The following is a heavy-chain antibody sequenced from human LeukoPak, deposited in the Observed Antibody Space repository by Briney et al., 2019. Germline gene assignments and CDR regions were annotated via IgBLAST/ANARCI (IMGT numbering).Heavy chain of an antibody. CDR1: GFTFSSYE. Sequence: GGSLRLSCAASGFTFSSYEMSWVRQAPGKGLEWVSYISSSGSTIYYADSVKGRFTISRDNAKNSLYLQMNSLRAEDTAVYYCASLLWFGGNWFDPWGQGTLVTVSS. CDR2: ISSSGSTI. V-gene: IGHV3-48*03. CDR3: ASLLWFGGNWFDP. J-gene: IGHJ5*02. D-gene: IGHD3-10*01.